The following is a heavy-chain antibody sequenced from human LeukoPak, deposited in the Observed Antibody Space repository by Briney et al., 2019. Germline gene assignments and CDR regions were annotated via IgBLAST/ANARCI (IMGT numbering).Heavy chain of an antibody. D-gene: IGHD6-19*01. Sequence: ASVKLSCKASGYTFSGYYMHWVRQAHGQGLEWMGWINPNSGGTNYAQKFQGRVTMTRDTSISTAYMELSRLRSDDTAVYYCARAKSIAVAGFGGFGYWGQGTLVTVSS. CDR3: ARAKSIAVAGFGGFGY. CDR2: INPNSGGT. CDR1: GYTFSGYY. V-gene: IGHV1-2*02. J-gene: IGHJ4*02.